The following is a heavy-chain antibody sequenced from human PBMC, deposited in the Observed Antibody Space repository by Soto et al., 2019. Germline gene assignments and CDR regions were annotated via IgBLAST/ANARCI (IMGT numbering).Heavy chain of an antibody. Sequence: ASVKVSCKASGYTFTSYAMHWVRQAPGQRLEWMGWINAGNGNTKYSQKFQGRVTITRDTSASTAYMELSSLRSEDTAVYYCAREIWLVRLRGAFDIWGQGTMVTVSS. CDR1: GYTFTSYA. J-gene: IGHJ3*02. CDR2: INAGNGNT. CDR3: AREIWLVRLRGAFDI. D-gene: IGHD6-19*01. V-gene: IGHV1-3*01.